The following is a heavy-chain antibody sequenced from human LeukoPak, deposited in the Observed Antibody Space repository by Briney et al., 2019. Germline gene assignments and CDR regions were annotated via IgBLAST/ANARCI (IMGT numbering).Heavy chain of an antibody. V-gene: IGHV3-23*01. Sequence: PGGSLRLSCAASGFTFSDYGMSWVRQAPGKGLEWVSTINDGGTITYYADSVKGRFTISRDNSKNTLFLQMSSLRADDTAVYYCAKSRGSGSNMARGVNFDYWGQGTLVTVSS. CDR1: GFTFSDYG. J-gene: IGHJ4*02. D-gene: IGHD3-10*01. CDR2: INDGGTIT. CDR3: AKSRGSGSNMARGVNFDY.